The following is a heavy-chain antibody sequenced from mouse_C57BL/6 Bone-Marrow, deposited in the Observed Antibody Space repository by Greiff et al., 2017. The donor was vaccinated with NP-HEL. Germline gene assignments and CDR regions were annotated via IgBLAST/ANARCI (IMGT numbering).Heavy chain of an antibody. V-gene: IGHV5-6*01. CDR1: GFTFSSYG. CDR3: ARQGEYFDV. Sequence: EVKLVESGGDLVKPGGSLKLSCAASGFTFSSYGMSWVRQTPDKRLEWVATISSGGSYTYYPDSVKGRFTISRDNAKNTLYLQMSSLKSEDTAMYYCARQGEYFDVWGTGTTVTVSS. J-gene: IGHJ1*03. CDR2: ISSGGSYT.